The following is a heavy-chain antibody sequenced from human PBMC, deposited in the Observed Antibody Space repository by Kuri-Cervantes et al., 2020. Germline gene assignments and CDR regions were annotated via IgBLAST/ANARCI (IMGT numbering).Heavy chain of an antibody. CDR1: GYTFIGYG. Sequence: ASVKVSCKASGYTFIGYGISWVRQAPGQGLEWMGWISAYNGDTNYAQKLQGRVTLTTDTSTSTAYMELRSLRSDDTAVYYCARALAGDDAFDIWGQGTMVTVSS. V-gene: IGHV1-18*01. CDR2: ISAYNGDT. D-gene: IGHD7-27*01. J-gene: IGHJ3*02. CDR3: ARALAGDDAFDI.